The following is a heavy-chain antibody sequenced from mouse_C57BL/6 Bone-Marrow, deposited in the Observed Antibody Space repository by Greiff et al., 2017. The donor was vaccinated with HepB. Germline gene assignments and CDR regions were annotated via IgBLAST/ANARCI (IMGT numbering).Heavy chain of an antibody. D-gene: IGHD2-3*01. CDR2: ISGGGGNT. CDR3: ARDGYYPYYFDN. Sequence: EVQGVESGGGLVKPGGSLKLSCAASGFTFSSYTMSWVRQTPEKRLEWVATISGGGGNTYYPDSVKGRFTISRDNAKNTLYLQMSSLRSEDTALFYCARDGYYPYYFDNWGQGTTLTVSS. V-gene: IGHV5-9*01. J-gene: IGHJ2*01. CDR1: GFTFSSYT.